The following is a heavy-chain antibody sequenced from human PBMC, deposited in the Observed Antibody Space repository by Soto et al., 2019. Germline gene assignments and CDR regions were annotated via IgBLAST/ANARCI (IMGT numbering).Heavy chain of an antibody. D-gene: IGHD6-19*01. CDR2: IYYSGST. Sequence: SETLSLTCTVSGGSISSYYWSWIRQPPGKGLEWIGYIYYSGSTNYNPSLKSRVTISVDTSKNQFSLKLSSVTAADTAVYYCARGSDPDSRGWPIPILDYWGQGTLVTVSS. CDR3: ARGSDPDSRGWPIPILDY. CDR1: GGSISSYY. V-gene: IGHV4-59*01. J-gene: IGHJ4*02.